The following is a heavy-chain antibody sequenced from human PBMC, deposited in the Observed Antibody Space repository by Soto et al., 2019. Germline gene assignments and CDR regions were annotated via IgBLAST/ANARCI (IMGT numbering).Heavy chain of an antibody. CDR1: GGTFSSYA. CDR3: ARGVEGDYDFWSCPNYYYYGMDV. V-gene: IGHV1-69*01. CDR2: IIPIFGTA. J-gene: IGHJ6*02. D-gene: IGHD3-3*01. Sequence: QVQLVQSGAEVKKPGSSVKVSCKASGGTFSSYAISWVRQAPGQGLEWMGGIIPIFGTANYAQKFQGRVTITADESTSKGYVALSSLRSEDTAVYYCARGVEGDYDFWSCPNYYYYGMDVSGQETTDTVSS.